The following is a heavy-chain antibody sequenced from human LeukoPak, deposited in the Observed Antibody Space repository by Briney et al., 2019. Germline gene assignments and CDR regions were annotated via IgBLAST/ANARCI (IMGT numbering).Heavy chain of an antibody. CDR2: ISNSGSTT. CDR1: GFTFSSYA. J-gene: IGHJ4*02. V-gene: IGHV3-23*01. CDR3: AKGDTAMVTSPAGRDYFDY. D-gene: IGHD5-18*01. Sequence: GGSLRLSCAASGFTFSSYAMSWVRQAPGKGLEWVSVISNSGSTTYYADSVKGRFTISRDNSKNTLYLQMNSLRAEDTAVYYCAKGDTAMVTSPAGRDYFDYWGQGTLVTVSS.